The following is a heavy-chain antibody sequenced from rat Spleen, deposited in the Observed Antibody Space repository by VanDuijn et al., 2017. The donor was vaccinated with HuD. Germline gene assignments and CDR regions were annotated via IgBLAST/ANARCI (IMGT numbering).Heavy chain of an antibody. CDR3: ARADVAGLSTDGI. CDR2: IWGDGST. J-gene: IGHJ2*01. Sequence: QVQLKESGPGLVQPSQTLSLTCTVSGFSLISYAVNWVRQPPGKGLEWMGGIWGDGSTKYNSVLKSRLSISRDTSKSQIYLKMNSLQTEDTATYFCARADVAGLSTDGIWGQGIMVTVSS. CDR1: GFSLISYA. D-gene: IGHD1-2*01. V-gene: IGHV2-15*01.